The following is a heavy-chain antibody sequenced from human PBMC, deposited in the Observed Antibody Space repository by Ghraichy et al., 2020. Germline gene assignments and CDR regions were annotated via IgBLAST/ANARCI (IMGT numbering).Heavy chain of an antibody. CDR2: IIPIFGTA. Sequence: SVKVSCKTSGGTFRDQVISWVRQAPGQGLEWVGGIIPIFGTANYAQKFQARVTITADESTSTAYMELSSLRSEDTAVYYCAGELHGDYLKWGIRFDYWGQGTLVTVSS. D-gene: IGHD4-17*01. V-gene: IGHV1-69*13. CDR3: AGELHGDYLKWGIRFDY. CDR1: GGTFRDQV. J-gene: IGHJ4*02.